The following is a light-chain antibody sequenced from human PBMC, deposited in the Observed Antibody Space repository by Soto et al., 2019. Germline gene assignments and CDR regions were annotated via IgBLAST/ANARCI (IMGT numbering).Light chain of an antibody. CDR2: TNH. CDR1: ASNLGGNP. Sequence: QSVLTQPPSASGTPGQKVSISCSGSASNLGGNPVNWYQHLPGAAPKLLIYTNHQRPSGVPDRFSGSKSGTSASLAISGLRSEDEADFYCAAWDDSLNAGVFGGGTKLTVL. CDR3: AAWDDSLNAGV. V-gene: IGLV1-44*01. J-gene: IGLJ3*02.